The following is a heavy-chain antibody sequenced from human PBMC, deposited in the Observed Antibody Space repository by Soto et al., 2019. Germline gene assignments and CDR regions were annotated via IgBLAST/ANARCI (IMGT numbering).Heavy chain of an antibody. Sequence: SETLSLTCAVYGGSFSGYYWSWIRQPPGKGLEWIGYIYHTGSANRNPSLKSRVIISVDTSKNQISLKLSSVTAADTAVYYCARLGNGDYSWFDPWGQGTLVTVSS. J-gene: IGHJ5*01. CDR2: IYHTGSA. V-gene: IGHV4-59*01. D-gene: IGHD4-17*01. CDR1: GGSFSGYY. CDR3: ARLGNGDYSWFDP.